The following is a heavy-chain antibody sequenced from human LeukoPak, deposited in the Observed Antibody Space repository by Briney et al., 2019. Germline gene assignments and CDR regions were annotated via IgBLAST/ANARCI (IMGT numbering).Heavy chain of an antibody. D-gene: IGHD3-3*01. CDR1: GASISSSNFY. Sequence: SETLSLTCTVSGASISSSNFYWGWIRQPPGKGLEWIGSVYYSGATYYNPSLKSRVTISVDTSKNQFSLKLSSVTAADTAVYYCARVRRITIFGVPNYYYYYMDVWGKGTTVTVSS. J-gene: IGHJ6*03. CDR3: ARVRRITIFGVPNYYYYYMDV. CDR2: VYYSGAT. V-gene: IGHV4-39*01.